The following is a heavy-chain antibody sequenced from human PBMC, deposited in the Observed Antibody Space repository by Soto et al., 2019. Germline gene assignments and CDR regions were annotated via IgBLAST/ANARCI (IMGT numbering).Heavy chain of an antibody. CDR1: GFTFSSYA. V-gene: IGHV3-23*01. D-gene: IGHD4-17*01. CDR3: AKGAAFYGDYRVYFDY. CDR2: ISGHGGRT. Sequence: GGSLRLSCAASGFTFSSYAMSWVRQAPGKGLEWVSGISGHGGRTYYADSVKGRFTISRDNSKNTLYLQMNSLRAEDAAVYYCAKGAAFYGDYRVYFDYWGQGTLVTV. J-gene: IGHJ4*02.